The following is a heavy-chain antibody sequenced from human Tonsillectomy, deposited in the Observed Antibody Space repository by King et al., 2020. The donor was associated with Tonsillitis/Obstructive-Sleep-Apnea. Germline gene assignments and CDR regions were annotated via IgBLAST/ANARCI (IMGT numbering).Heavy chain of an antibody. D-gene: IGHD1-7*01. CDR1: GFTFSSYA. J-gene: IGHJ6*03. Sequence: VQLVESGGGLVQPGGSLRLSCAASGFTFSSYAMNWVRQAPGKGLEWVSGISGSAGSTYYADSVKGRFTISRDNSKNTLYLQMNSLRAEDTAVYYCAKRTQTRIHYYCYMDVWGKGTTVTVSS. V-gene: IGHV3-23*04. CDR2: ISGSAGST. CDR3: AKRTQTRIHYYCYMDV.